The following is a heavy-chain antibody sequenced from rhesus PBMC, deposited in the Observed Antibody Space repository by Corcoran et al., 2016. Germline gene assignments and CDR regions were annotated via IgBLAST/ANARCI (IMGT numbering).Heavy chain of an antibody. J-gene: IGHJ4*01. Sequence: QLQLPDSGHGLVKPSEPLSVPCPVPGGPLTGYCWGGSRSPPGTGRALLGNIEGNIAGTNYNPSLKSRVTISKDTSKNQFSLKLSSVTAADTAVYYCARRRYSSWSPQYYFDYWGQGVLVTVAS. CDR2: IEGNIAGT. CDR1: GGPLTGYC. CDR3: ARRRYSSWSPQYYFDY. D-gene: IGHD6-13*01. V-gene: IGHV4-81*01.